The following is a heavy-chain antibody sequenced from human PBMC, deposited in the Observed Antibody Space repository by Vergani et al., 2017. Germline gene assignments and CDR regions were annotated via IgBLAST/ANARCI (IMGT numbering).Heavy chain of an antibody. CDR1: GYSISSGYY. V-gene: IGHV4-38-2*01. CDR3: ARPGPYSSGWYYFDY. Sequence: QVQLQESGPGLVKPSETLSLTCAVSGYSISSGYYWGWIRQPPGKGLEWIGSIYHSGSTYSNPSLKSRVTISVDTSKNQFSLKLSSVTAADTAVYYCARPGPYSSGWYYFDYWGQGTLVTVSS. CDR2: IYHSGST. J-gene: IGHJ4*02. D-gene: IGHD6-19*01.